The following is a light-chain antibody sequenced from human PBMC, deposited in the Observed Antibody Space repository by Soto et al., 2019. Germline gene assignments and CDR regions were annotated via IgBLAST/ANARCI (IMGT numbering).Light chain of an antibody. CDR2: GAS. Sequence: SDSLATLSVSPWQIGTLNSRATKTISDNLAWYQQKRGQAPRLLIHGASTRAPGIPARLTGSGSGTDFNLTISSLEPEDFAVYYCQQYNNWQRTFGQGTKVDIK. V-gene: IGKV3-15*01. CDR1: KTISDN. J-gene: IGKJ1*01. CDR3: QQYNNWQRT.